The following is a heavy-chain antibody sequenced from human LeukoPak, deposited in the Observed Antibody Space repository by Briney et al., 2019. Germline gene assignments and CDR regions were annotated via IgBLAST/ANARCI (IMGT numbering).Heavy chain of an antibody. D-gene: IGHD3-10*01. Sequence: PSETLSLTCAVYGGSFSGYYWSCIRQPPGKGLEWIGEINQSGSTSYNPSLKSRVTISVDTSKNQFSLKLSSVTAADTAVYYCARGPRPYYYGSGSYNSYYYYYYMDVWGKGTTVTVSS. CDR3: ARGPRPYYYGSGSYNSYYYYYYMDV. V-gene: IGHV4-34*01. CDR1: GGSFSGYY. J-gene: IGHJ6*03. CDR2: INQSGST.